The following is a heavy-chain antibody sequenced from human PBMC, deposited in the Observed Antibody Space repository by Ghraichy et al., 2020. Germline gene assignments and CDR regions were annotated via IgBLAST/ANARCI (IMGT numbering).Heavy chain of an antibody. V-gene: IGHV4-61*02. J-gene: IGHJ3*02. Sequence: SETLSLTCTVSGGSISSGSYYWSWIRQPAGKGLEWIGRIYTSGSTNYNPSLKSRVTMSVDTSKNQFSLKLSSVTAADTAVYYCARDRRGLLWFGELDAFDIWGQGTMVTVSS. CDR1: GGSISSGSYY. CDR3: ARDRRGLLWFGELDAFDI. CDR2: IYTSGST. D-gene: IGHD3-10*01.